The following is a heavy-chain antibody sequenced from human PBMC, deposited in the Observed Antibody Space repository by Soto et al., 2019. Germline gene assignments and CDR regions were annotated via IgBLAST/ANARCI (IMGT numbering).Heavy chain of an antibody. J-gene: IGHJ6*02. D-gene: IGHD3-10*01. Sequence: GGSLRLSCAASGFTFSSYGMHWVRQAPGKGLEWVAVISYDGSNKYYADSVKGRFTISRDNSKNTLYLQMNSLRAEDTAVYYCANKPSYGGGQPQGKKGYYYYYGMDVWGQGTTVTVSS. CDR2: ISYDGSNK. V-gene: IGHV3-30*18. CDR3: ANKPSYGGGQPQGKKGYYYYYGMDV. CDR1: GFTFSSYG.